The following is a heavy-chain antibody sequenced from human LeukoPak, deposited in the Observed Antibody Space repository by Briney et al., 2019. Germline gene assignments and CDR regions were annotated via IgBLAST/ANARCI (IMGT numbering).Heavy chain of an antibody. Sequence: ASVKVSCKVSGYTLTELSMHWVRQAPGKGLEWMGGFDPEDGETIYAQKFQGRVTMTEDTSTDTAYMELSSLRSEDTAVYYCATARYTRNLYDAFDIWGQGTMVTVSS. V-gene: IGHV1-24*01. CDR2: FDPEDGET. CDR1: GYTLTELS. D-gene: IGHD1-14*01. J-gene: IGHJ3*02. CDR3: ATARYTRNLYDAFDI.